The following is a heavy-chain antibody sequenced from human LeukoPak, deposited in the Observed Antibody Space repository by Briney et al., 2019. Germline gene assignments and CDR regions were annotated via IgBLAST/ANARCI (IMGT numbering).Heavy chain of an antibody. CDR2: MNPNSGNT. V-gene: IGHV1-8*01. J-gene: IGHJ6*02. CDR1: GYTFTSYD. Sequence: ASVKVSCKASGYTFTSYDINWVRQATGQGLEWMGWMNPNSGNTGYAQKFQGRVTMIRNTSISTAYMELSSLRSEDTAVYYCARGIMITFGGVHYGMDVWGQGTTVTVSS. CDR3: ARGIMITFGGVHYGMDV. D-gene: IGHD3-16*01.